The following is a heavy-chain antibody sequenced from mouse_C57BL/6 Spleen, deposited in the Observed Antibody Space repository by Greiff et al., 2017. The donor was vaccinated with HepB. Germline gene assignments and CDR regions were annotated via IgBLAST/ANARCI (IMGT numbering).Heavy chain of an antibody. J-gene: IGHJ3*01. D-gene: IGHD2-3*01. Sequence: EVQLVESGGDLVKPGGSLKLSCAASGFTFSSYGMSWVRQTPDKRLEWVATISSGGSYTYYPDSVKGRFTISKDNAKNTLYLQMSSLKSEDTAMYYCARDGPAWIAYWGQGTLVTVSA. CDR1: GFTFSSYG. CDR2: ISSGGSYT. V-gene: IGHV5-6*01. CDR3: ARDGPAWIAY.